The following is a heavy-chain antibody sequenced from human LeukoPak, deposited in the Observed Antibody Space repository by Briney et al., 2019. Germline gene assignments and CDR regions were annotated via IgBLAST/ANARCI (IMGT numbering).Heavy chain of an antibody. CDR2: ISSSGSTI. Sequence: GGSLRLSCAASGFTFSSYEMNWVRQAPGKGLEWVSYISSSGSTIYYADSVKGRFTISRDNAKNTLYLQMKSLRAEATAVYYCARVLRDIIVVPPSHLDYWGQGTLVTVSS. D-gene: IGHD2-2*01. CDR3: ARVLRDIIVVPPSHLDY. V-gene: IGHV3-48*03. CDR1: GFTFSSYE. J-gene: IGHJ4*02.